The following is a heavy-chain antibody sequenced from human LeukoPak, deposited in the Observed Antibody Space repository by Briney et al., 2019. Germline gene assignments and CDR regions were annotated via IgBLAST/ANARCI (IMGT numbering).Heavy chain of an antibody. Sequence: GSVKVSCKASGYTFTSYAMHWVRQAPGQRLEWMGWINPNSGDTNYAQKFQGRVTMTRDTSISTAYMELSRLRSDDAAVYYCARRFYYAMDVWGQGTTVTVSS. D-gene: IGHD3-16*01. CDR3: ARRFYYAMDV. CDR2: INPNSGDT. J-gene: IGHJ6*02. CDR1: GYTFTSYA. V-gene: IGHV1-2*02.